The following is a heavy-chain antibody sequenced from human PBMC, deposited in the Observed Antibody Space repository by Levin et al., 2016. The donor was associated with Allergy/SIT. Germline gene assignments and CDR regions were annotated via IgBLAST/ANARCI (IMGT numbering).Heavy chain of an antibody. Sequence: GESLKISCAASGFTFSSYAMSWVRQAPGKGLEWVSAISGSGGSTYYADSVKGRFTISRDNSKNTLYLQMNSLRAEDTAVYYCAKDLSWYYFDYWGQGTLVTVSS. CDR3: AKDLSWYYFDY. CDR1: GFTFSSYA. CDR2: ISGSGGST. D-gene: IGHD6-13*01. V-gene: IGHV3-23*01. J-gene: IGHJ4*02.